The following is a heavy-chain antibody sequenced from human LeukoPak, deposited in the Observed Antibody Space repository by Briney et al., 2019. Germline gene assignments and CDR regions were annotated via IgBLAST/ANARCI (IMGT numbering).Heavy chain of an antibody. CDR3: ARDLPARYCSSTSCYTGFDY. CDR1: GFTFSSYA. V-gene: IGHV3-30-3*01. D-gene: IGHD2-2*02. Sequence: GGSLRLSCAASGFTFSSYAMHWVRQAPGKGLEWVAVISYDGSNKYYADSVKGRFTISRDSAKNSLYLQMNSLRAEDTAVYYCARDLPARYCSSTSCYTGFDYWGQGTLVTVSS. CDR2: ISYDGSNK. J-gene: IGHJ4*02.